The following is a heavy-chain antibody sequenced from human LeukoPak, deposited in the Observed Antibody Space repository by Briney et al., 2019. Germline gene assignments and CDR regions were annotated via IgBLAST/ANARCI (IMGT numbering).Heavy chain of an antibody. Sequence: SVKVSCKASGGTFSSYATSWVRQAPGQGLEWMGRIIPILGIANYAQKFQGRVTITADKSTSTAYMELSSLRSEDTAVYYCARGPEEMATITDDAFDIWGQGTMVTVSS. D-gene: IGHD5-24*01. CDR1: GGTFSSYA. CDR3: ARGPEEMATITDDAFDI. J-gene: IGHJ3*02. V-gene: IGHV1-69*04. CDR2: IIPILGIA.